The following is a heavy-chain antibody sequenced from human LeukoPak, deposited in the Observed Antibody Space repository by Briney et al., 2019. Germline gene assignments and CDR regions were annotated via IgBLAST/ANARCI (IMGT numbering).Heavy chain of an antibody. CDR1: GGSISSYY. Sequence: SETLSLTCTVSGGSISSYYWSWIRQPPGKGLEWIGYIYYSGSTNYNPSLKSRVTISVDTSKNQFSLKLSSVTAADTAVYYCARESCSGGSCLLDYWGQGTLVTVSS. V-gene: IGHV4-59*01. CDR3: ARESCSGGSCLLDY. J-gene: IGHJ4*02. D-gene: IGHD2-15*01. CDR2: IYYSGST.